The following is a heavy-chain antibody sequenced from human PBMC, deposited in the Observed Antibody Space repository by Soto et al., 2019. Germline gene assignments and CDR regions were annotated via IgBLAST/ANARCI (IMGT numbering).Heavy chain of an antibody. V-gene: IGHV4-4*07. CDR3: VRDGTKTLRDWFDP. CDR2: IYATGTT. CDR1: GASISGFY. Sequence: SEALSLTCTVSGASISGFYWSWIRKSAGKGLEWIGRIYATGTTDYNPSLKSRVMMSVDTSKKQFSLKLRSVTAADTAVYYCVRDGTKTLRDWFDPWGQGISVPVSS. D-gene: IGHD1-1*01. J-gene: IGHJ5*02.